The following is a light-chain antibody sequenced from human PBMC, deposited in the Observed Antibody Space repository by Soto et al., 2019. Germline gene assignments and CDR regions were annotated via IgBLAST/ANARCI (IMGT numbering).Light chain of an antibody. CDR3: QQSYSTLGT. J-gene: IGKJ4*01. CDR1: QSISSY. Sequence: DIQMTQSPSSLSASVGDRVTITCRASQSISSYLNWYQQKPGKAPKLLIYAASSLQSGVPSRFSGSGSGTGFTLTISSLQPEDCATDYCQQSYSTLGTFGGGTQVEIK. V-gene: IGKV1-39*01. CDR2: AAS.